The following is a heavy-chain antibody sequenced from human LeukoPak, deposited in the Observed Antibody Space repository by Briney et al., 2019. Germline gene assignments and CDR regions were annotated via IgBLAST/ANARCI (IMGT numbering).Heavy chain of an antibody. J-gene: IGHJ6*03. CDR3: ARVKGSGNSSYYYYMDV. CDR1: GYSISSGYY. CDR2: IYHSGGT. Sequence: SETLSLTCTVSGYSISSGYYWGWIRQPPGKGLEWIGSIYHSGGTYYNPSLKSRVTISVDTSTNQFSLKLSSVTAADTAVYYCARVKGSGNSSYYYYMDVWGKGTTVTVSS. V-gene: IGHV4-38-2*02. D-gene: IGHD3-10*01.